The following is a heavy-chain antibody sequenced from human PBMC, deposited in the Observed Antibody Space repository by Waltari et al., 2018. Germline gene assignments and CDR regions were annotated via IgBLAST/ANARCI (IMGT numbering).Heavy chain of an antibody. CDR1: GGSFSGYY. Sequence: QVQLQQWGAGLLKPSETLSLTCAVYGGSFSGYYWSWIRQPPGKGLEWIGEINHSGSTNYNPSLKSRVTISVDTSKNQFSLKLSSVTAADTAVYYCARLGYYGSGSYGYWGKGTTVTVSS. J-gene: IGHJ6*04. CDR3: ARLGYYGSGSYGY. V-gene: IGHV4-34*01. D-gene: IGHD3-10*01. CDR2: INHSGST.